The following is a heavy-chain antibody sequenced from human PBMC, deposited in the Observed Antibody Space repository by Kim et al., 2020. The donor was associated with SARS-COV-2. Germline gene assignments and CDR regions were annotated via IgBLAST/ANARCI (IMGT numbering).Heavy chain of an antibody. D-gene: IGHD2-15*01. CDR3: ARGLGGSDY. CDR2: INHSGST. Sequence: SETLSLTCAVYGGSFSGYYWSWIRQPPGKGLEWIGEINHSGSTNYNPSLKSRVTISVDTSKNQFSLKLSSVTAADTAVYYCARGLGGSDYWGQGTLGTVS. J-gene: IGHJ4*02. V-gene: IGHV4-34*01. CDR1: GGSFSGYY.